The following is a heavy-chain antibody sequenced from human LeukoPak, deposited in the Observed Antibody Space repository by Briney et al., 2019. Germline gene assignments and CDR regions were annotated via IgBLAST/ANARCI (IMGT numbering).Heavy chain of an antibody. CDR3: ARALHIRRPHFDS. CDR2: INPNTGVT. D-gene: IGHD1-14*01. Sequence: GASVKVSCKTSGYTFTDYCMHWVRQAPGQGLEWMGWINPNTGVTNYAQKFQGRVTMTRDTSITTAYMDLTRLRSDDTAVYFCARALHIRRPHFDSWGQGILVTGSS. V-gene: IGHV1-2*02. CDR1: GYTFTDYC. J-gene: IGHJ4*02.